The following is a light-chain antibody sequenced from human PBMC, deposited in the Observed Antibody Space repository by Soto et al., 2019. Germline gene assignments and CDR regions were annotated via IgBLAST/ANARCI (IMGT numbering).Light chain of an antibody. CDR3: NSYAGSNIV. V-gene: IGLV2-8*01. J-gene: IGLJ1*01. CDR2: EVY. CDR1: SSDVGGYNY. Sequence: QSVLTQPPSASGSPGQSVTISCTGTSSDVGGYNYVSWYQQHPGQAPKLMVYEVYKRPSGVPDRFSGSKSGNTASLTVSGLQAEDEADYYCNSYAGSNIVFGTGTKVPV.